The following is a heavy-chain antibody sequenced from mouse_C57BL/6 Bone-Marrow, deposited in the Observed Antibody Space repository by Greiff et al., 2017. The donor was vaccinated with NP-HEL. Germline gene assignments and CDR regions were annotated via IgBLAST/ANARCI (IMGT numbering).Heavy chain of an antibody. Sequence: QVQLKQPGAELVKPGASVKLSCKASGYTFTSYWMHWVKQRPGQGLEWMGMIHPNSGSTNYNEKFKSKATLTVDKSSSTAYMQLSSLTSEDSAVYYCARYGGSRADYWGQGTTLTVSS. D-gene: IGHD1-1*01. CDR2: IHPNSGST. J-gene: IGHJ2*01. CDR1: GYTFTSYW. CDR3: ARYGGSRADY. V-gene: IGHV1-64*01.